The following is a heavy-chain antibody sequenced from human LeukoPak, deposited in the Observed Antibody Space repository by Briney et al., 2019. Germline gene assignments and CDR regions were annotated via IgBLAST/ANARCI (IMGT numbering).Heavy chain of an antibody. CDR2: IIPIFGTA. CDR3: ASVTKYSSGRYYFDY. J-gene: IGHJ4*02. Sequence: GASVKVSCKASGGTFSSYAISWVRQAPGQGLEWMGGIIPIFGTANYAQKFQGRVTITADESTSTAYMELSSLRSEDTAVYYCASVTKYSSGRYYFDYWGQGTLVTVSS. V-gene: IGHV1-69*13. D-gene: IGHD6-19*01. CDR1: GGTFSSYA.